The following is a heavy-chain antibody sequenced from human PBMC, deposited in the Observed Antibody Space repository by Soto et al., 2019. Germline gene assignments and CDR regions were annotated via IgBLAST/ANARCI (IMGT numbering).Heavy chain of an antibody. D-gene: IGHD5-12*01. Sequence: GGSLRLSCAASGFTFSSYSMNWVRQAPGKGLEWVSYISSSSSTIYYAESVRGRFTISRDNAKNSLYLQMNSLRAEDTAVYYCARDEGYDYGYYYGMDVWGQGTTVTVSS. J-gene: IGHJ6*02. CDR1: GFTFSSYS. V-gene: IGHV3-48*01. CDR2: ISSSSSTI. CDR3: ARDEGYDYGYYYGMDV.